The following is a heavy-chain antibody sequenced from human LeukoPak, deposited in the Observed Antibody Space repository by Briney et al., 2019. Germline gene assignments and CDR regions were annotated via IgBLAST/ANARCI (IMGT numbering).Heavy chain of an antibody. Sequence: SETLCLTCTVSGGSISSYYWSWIRQPPGKGLEWIGYIYYSGSTNYNPSLKSRVTISVDTSKNQFSLKLSSVTAADTAVYYCAREGRDGYNWYYFDYWGQGTLVTVSS. CDR1: GGSISSYY. D-gene: IGHD5-24*01. J-gene: IGHJ4*02. V-gene: IGHV4-59*01. CDR3: AREGRDGYNWYYFDY. CDR2: IYYSGST.